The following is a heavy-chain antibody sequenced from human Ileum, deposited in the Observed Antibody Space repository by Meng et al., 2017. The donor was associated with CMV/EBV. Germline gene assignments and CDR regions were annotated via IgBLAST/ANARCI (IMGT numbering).Heavy chain of an antibody. V-gene: IGHV4-4*07. CDR2: IYSNGAT. CDR3: ARWGSGMSPTADWFDP. CDR1: GDSMNDYF. J-gene: IGHJ5*02. Sequence: QVPLQASGPGLVKPSETLSLICTVSGDSMNDYFWTWIRQPAGKGLEWIGRIYSNGATNYNPSLQSRVTMSIDTSKNQFSLKVTSVTAADTAVYYCARWGSGMSPTADWFDPWGQGTLVTVSS. D-gene: IGHD2-15*01.